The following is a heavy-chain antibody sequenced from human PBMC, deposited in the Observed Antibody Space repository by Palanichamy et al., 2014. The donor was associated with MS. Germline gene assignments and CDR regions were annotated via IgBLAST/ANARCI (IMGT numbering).Heavy chain of an antibody. V-gene: IGHV3-48*01. D-gene: IGHD3-10*01. J-gene: IGHJ4*02. CDR1: EFTFSTYG. Sequence: QLVESGGGIGTSRGGPVRLSCVASEFTFSTYGMNWVRQAPGKRPEWLSYISSSGTTIYYPDSVKGRFTISRDNAKKSLYLEMYGLGAEDTAVYYCATTMVREGNYWGQGTLVTVSS. CDR3: ATTMVREGNY. CDR2: ISSSGTTI.